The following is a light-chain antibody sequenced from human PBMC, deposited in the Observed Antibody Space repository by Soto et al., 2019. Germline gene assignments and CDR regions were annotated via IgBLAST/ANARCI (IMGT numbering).Light chain of an antibody. CDR3: QHRNDYRYT. V-gene: IGKV1-9*01. Sequence: DIQLTQSPSFLSASVGDRVTITCRASQAISSSLAWYQHNPGKAPKLLIYAASTLQNGVPSSFSGSGSGTDFTLTISSLQPEDFATYYCQHRNDYRYTFGQGTKVEIK. CDR1: QAISSS. J-gene: IGKJ2*01. CDR2: AAS.